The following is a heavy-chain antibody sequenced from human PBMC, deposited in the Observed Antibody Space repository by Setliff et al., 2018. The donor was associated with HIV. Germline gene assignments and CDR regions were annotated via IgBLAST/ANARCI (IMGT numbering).Heavy chain of an antibody. J-gene: IGHJ3*01. CDR2: IEPSSGGT. Sequence: ASVKVSCKASGYTFTAYYIHWVRQAPGRELQLMGRIEPSSGGTNYIQKFQGRVTITRDTSIYTVYTELTGLTSDDTAVYYCARQDHSSVNTGSLYAFDVWGQGTMVTVS. CDR3: ARQDHSSVNTGSLYAFDV. CDR1: GYTFTAYY. D-gene: IGHD2-8*02. V-gene: IGHV1-2*06.